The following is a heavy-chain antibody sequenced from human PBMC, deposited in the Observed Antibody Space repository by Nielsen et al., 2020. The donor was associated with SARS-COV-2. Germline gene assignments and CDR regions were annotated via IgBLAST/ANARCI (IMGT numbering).Heavy chain of an antibody. CDR1: GFSFNTYS. D-gene: IGHD2-2*01. CDR3: AREGPHCSSTSCYGYYYYGMDV. CDR2: ISGGSATI. J-gene: IGHJ6*02. Sequence: GESLKISCVASGFSFNTYSMNWVRQAPGKGLEWVSYISGGSATIYYADSVKGRFTISRDNAKNSLYLQMNSLRAEDTAVYYCAREGPHCSSTSCYGYYYYGMDVWGQGTTVTVSS. V-gene: IGHV3-48*04.